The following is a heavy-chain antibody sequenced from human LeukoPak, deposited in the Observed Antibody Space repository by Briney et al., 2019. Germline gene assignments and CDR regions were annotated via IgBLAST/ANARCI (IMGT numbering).Heavy chain of an antibody. V-gene: IGHV1-46*01. Sequence: ASVKVSCKASGYTFTSYYMHWVRQAPGQGLEWMGIINPSGGSTSYAQKFQGRVTMTRDMSTSTVCMELSSLRSEDTAVYYCARVSQYYYDSSGADAFDIWGQGTMVAVSS. CDR1: GYTFTSYY. CDR2: INPSGGST. CDR3: ARVSQYYYDSSGADAFDI. D-gene: IGHD3-22*01. J-gene: IGHJ3*02.